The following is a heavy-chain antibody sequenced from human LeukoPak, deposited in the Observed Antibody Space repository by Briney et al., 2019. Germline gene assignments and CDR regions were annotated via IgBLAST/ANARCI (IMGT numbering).Heavy chain of an antibody. CDR3: AKDNQRGGFQH. V-gene: IGHV3-43*02. CDR2: ISGDGATT. D-gene: IGHD3-16*01. J-gene: IGHJ1*01. CDR1: GFSFDDNA. Sequence: GRSLRLSCAASGFSFDDNAMDWARQAPGKGLECVSLISGDGATTYYADSVKGRFNISRDNSKSSLYLQMNSLRSEASALYYCAKDNQRGGFQHWGQGTLVTVSS.